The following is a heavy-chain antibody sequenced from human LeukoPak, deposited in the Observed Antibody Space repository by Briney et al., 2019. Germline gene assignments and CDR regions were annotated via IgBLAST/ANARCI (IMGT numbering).Heavy chain of an antibody. V-gene: IGHV3-53*01. CDR3: ARDLGASLLLWFGDSEPAFDY. J-gene: IGHJ4*02. D-gene: IGHD3-10*01. CDR1: GFTVSSNY. CDR2: IYSGGST. Sequence: GGSLRLSCAATGFTVSSNYKNWVRQAPGKGLEWVSVIYSGGSTYYADSVKGRFTISRDTSKNTLYLQMNSLRAEDTAVYYCARDLGASLLLWFGDSEPAFDYWGQGTLVTVSS.